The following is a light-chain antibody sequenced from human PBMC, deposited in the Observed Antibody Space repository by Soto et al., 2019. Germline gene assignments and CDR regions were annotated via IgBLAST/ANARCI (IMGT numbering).Light chain of an antibody. CDR2: DAS. Sequence: DILMTQSPSAMSASVGERVTITCRASQGISNYLAWFQQKPGKVPRRLIYDASNLQTGVPPRFSGSGSGTEFTLTTSSLQPDDVLTYYCRQHGSYPLTFGQGTKLEIK. J-gene: IGKJ2*01. CDR3: RQHGSYPLT. CDR1: QGISNY. V-gene: IGKV1-17*03.